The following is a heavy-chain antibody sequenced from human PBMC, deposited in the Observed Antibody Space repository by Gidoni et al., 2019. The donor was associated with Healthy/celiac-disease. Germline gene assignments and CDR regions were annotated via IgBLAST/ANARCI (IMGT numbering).Heavy chain of an antibody. D-gene: IGHD3-10*01. J-gene: IGHJ6*02. Sequence: QMQLVESGGGVVQPGRSLRLSCAASGFTFSSYGMHWVRQAPGKGLEWVAVIWYDGSNKYYADSVKGLFTISRDNSKNTLYLQMNRLRAEDTAVYYCARDSGYGMDVWGQGTTVTVSS. V-gene: IGHV3-33*01. CDR3: ARDSGYGMDV. CDR1: GFTFSSYG. CDR2: IWYDGSNK.